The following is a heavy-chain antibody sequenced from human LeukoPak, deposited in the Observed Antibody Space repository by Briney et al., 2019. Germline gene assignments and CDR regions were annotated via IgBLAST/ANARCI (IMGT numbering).Heavy chain of an antibody. V-gene: IGHV4-59*01. D-gene: IGHD3-22*01. Sequence: SETLSLTCTVSGGSISRYYWSWIRQPPGKGLEWIGYLHYNGSTNYNPSLKSRITISVETSKNQFSLKLSSVTAADTAVYYCARVTGYMIEDYFDYWGQGTLVTVSS. CDR2: LHYNGST. CDR1: GGSISRYY. CDR3: ARVTGYMIEDYFDY. J-gene: IGHJ4*02.